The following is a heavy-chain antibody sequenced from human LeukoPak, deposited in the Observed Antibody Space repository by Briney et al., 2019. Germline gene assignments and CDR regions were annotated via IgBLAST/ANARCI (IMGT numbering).Heavy chain of an antibody. CDR3: ARDIVSGSGSLDY. J-gene: IGHJ4*02. V-gene: IGHV3-74*01. CDR1: RFRFSNFW. Sequence: GGSPRTSCGAPRFRFSNFWMHWVRQAPGKGLVWVSRVKSDGSNPSYADSVKGRFTISRDNAENMLYLQMNTLGAEDTAVYYCARDIVSGSGSLDYWGQGTPVTVSS. CDR2: VKSDGSNP. D-gene: IGHD3-10*01.